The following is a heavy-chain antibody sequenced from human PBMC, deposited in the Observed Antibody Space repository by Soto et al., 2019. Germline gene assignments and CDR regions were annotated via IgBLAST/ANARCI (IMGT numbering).Heavy chain of an antibody. CDR2: IRSKAYGGTT. Sequence: GGSLRLSCTASGFTFGDYAMSWFRQAPGKGLEWVGFIRSKAYGGTTEYAASVKGRFTISRDDSKSIAYLQMNSLKTEDTAVYYCTREAFYGDFGYWGQGTLVTVSS. CDR1: GFTFGDYA. CDR3: TREAFYGDFGY. J-gene: IGHJ4*02. D-gene: IGHD4-17*01. V-gene: IGHV3-49*03.